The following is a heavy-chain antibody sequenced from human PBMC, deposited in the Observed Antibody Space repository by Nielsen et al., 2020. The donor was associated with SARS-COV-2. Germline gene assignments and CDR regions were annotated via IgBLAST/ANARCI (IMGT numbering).Heavy chain of an antibody. CDR2: ISYDGTGK. D-gene: IGHD5-18*01. Sequence: GGSLRLSCATSGFIFSIYGMHWVRQAPGKGLESVAVISYDGTGKKYADSVEGRFTISSDGSKSTLYLQMNSLRAEDTAVYYCAKSRRRGYIYGPLDSWGQGTLVTVSS. CDR1: GFIFSIYG. J-gene: IGHJ4*02. CDR3: AKSRRRGYIYGPLDS. V-gene: IGHV3-30*18.